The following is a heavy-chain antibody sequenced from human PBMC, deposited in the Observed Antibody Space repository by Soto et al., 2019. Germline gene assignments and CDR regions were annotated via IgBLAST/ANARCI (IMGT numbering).Heavy chain of an antibody. CDR3: GRTYTGG. V-gene: IGHV3-23*01. CDR2: ISGSEDRT. J-gene: IGHJ4*02. Sequence: LQSGGGVVQPGESLRLSCAASAFSLRDHALSWVRQAAGGGLEWVSGISGSEDRTNYADFVRGRFIISKDRAKNTLYLDMSGLRVDDTAVYFCGRTYTGGWGQGTLVTVSS. D-gene: IGHD3-10*01. CDR1: AFSLRDHA.